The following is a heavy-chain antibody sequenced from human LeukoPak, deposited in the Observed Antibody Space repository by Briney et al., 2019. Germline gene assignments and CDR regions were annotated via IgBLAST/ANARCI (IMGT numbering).Heavy chain of an antibody. Sequence: SVTVSCKASGCTFSSYAISWVRQAPGQGLEWMGRINPNFGTANYAQKFQGRVTITTDESTSTAYMELSSLRSEDTAVYCCASDYYDSSGSPFDYWGQGTLVTVSS. J-gene: IGHJ4*02. CDR3: ASDYYDSSGSPFDY. V-gene: IGHV1-69*05. CDR2: INPNFGTA. D-gene: IGHD3-22*01. CDR1: GCTFSSYA.